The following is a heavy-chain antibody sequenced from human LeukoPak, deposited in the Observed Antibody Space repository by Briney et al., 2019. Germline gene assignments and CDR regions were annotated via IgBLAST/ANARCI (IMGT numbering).Heavy chain of an antibody. V-gene: IGHV4-38-2*02. J-gene: IGHJ4*02. CDR3: ARDVVRGVIDY. D-gene: IGHD3-10*01. CDR1: GYSISSGYY. Sequence: PSETLSLTCAVSGYSISSGYYWGWIRQLPGKGLEWIGSIYHSGSTYYNPSLKSRVTISVDTSKNQFSLKLSSVTAADTAVYYCARDVVRGVIDYWGQGTLVTVSS. CDR2: IYHSGST.